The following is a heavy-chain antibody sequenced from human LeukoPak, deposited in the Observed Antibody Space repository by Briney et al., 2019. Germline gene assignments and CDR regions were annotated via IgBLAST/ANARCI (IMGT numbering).Heavy chain of an antibody. V-gene: IGHV4-59*01. Sequence: SETLSLTCTVSGGSISSYYWSWIRQPPGKGLEWIGYIYYSGSTNYNPSLKSRVTISVDTSKNQFSLKLSSVTAADTAVYYCARLRSGYHLDYWGQGTLVTVSS. J-gene: IGHJ4*02. CDR3: ARLRSGYHLDY. CDR2: IYYSGST. CDR1: GGSISSYY. D-gene: IGHD3-22*01.